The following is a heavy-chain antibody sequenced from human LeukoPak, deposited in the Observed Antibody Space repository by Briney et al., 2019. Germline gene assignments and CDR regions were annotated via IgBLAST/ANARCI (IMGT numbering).Heavy chain of an antibody. CDR3: ARGPSRRGARSPTNWFDH. CDR1: GYTFTSYD. V-gene: IGHV1-8*01. D-gene: IGHD3-10*01. J-gene: IGHJ5*02. Sequence: ASVKVSCKASGYTFTSYDINWVRQAPGQGLEWMGWMNPNSGNTGYAQKFQGRVTMTRNTSISTAYMELSSLRSEDTAVYYCARGPSRRGARSPTNWFDHWGQGTLVTVSS. CDR2: MNPNSGNT.